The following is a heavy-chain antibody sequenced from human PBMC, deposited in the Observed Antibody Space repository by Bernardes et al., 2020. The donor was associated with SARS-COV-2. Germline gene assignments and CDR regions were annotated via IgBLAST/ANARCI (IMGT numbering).Heavy chain of an antibody. CDR2: INAGNGNT. Sequence: ASVKVSCKASGYTFTTYIMHWVRQAPGQRLEWMGWINAGNGNTKYSQKFQGRVTMTRDTSASTAYMELSSLRSEDTAVYYCARQEMTSWGQGTLVTVSS. CDR3: ARQEMTS. D-gene: IGHD4-17*01. J-gene: IGHJ4*02. V-gene: IGHV1-3*01. CDR1: GYTFTTYI.